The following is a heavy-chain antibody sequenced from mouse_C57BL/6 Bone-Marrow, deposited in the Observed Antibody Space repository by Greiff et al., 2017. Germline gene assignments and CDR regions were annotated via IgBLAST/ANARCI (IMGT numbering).Heavy chain of an antibody. D-gene: IGHD2-5*01. J-gene: IGHJ3*01. CDR3: ARNEVVDYSNY. CDR2: ISNGGGST. CDR1: GFTFSDYY. V-gene: IGHV5-12*01. Sequence: EVQLVESGGGLVQPGGSLKLSCAASGFTFSDYYMYWVRQTPEKRLEWVAYISNGGGSTYYPDTVKGRFTISRDNAKNTLYLQMSRLKSADTAVYYSARNEVVDYSNYWGQGTLVTVSA.